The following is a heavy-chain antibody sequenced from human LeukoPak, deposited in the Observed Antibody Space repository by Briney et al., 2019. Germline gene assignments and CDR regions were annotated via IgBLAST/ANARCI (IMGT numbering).Heavy chain of an antibody. CDR2: IIPILGIA. V-gene: IGHV1-69*04. CDR3: ARDLSNGPFAF. D-gene: IGHD2-8*01. J-gene: IGHJ4*02. CDR1: GGTFSSYA. Sequence: SVKVSCKASGGTFSSYAISWVRQAPGQGLEWMGRIIPILGIANYAQKFQGRVTITADKSTSTAYMELSSLRSEDTAVYYCARDLSNGPFAFWGQGTLVTVSS.